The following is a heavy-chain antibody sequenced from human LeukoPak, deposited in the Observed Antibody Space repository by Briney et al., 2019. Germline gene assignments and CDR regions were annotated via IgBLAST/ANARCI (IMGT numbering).Heavy chain of an antibody. CDR3: AKDLPRYYDFWSGFDY. Sequence: PGGSLRLSCAASGFTFSSYGMHWVRQAPGKGLEWGAFIRYDGSNKYYADSVKGRFTISRDNSKNTLYPQMNSLRAEDTAVYYCAKDLPRYYDFWSGFDYWGQGTLVTVSS. CDR1: GFTFSSYG. V-gene: IGHV3-30*02. CDR2: IRYDGSNK. D-gene: IGHD3-3*01. J-gene: IGHJ4*02.